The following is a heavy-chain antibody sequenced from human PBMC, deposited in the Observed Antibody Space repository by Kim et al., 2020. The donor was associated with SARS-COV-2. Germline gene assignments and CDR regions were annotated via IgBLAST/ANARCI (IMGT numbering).Heavy chain of an antibody. CDR3: AKDGSSGWYSDY. CDR2: ISGSGCST. CDR1: GFTFSSYA. D-gene: IGHD6-19*01. V-gene: IGHV3-23*01. Sequence: GGSLRLSCAASGFTFSSYAMSWVRQAPGKGLEWVSAISGSGCSTYYADSVKGRFTISRDNSKNTLYLQMNSLRAEDTAVYYCAKDGSSGWYSDYWGQGTLVTVSS. J-gene: IGHJ4*02.